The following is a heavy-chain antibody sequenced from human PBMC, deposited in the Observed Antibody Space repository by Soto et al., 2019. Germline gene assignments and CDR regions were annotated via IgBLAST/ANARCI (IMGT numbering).Heavy chain of an antibody. CDR3: VRGDWAARPPFDY. CDR2: ISSNGGST. Sequence: GGSLRLSCSASGFTFSSYAMHWVRQAPGKGLEYVSAISSNGGSTYYADSVKGRFTISRDNSKNTLYLQMSSLRAEDTAVYYCVRGDWAARPPFDYWPGNPGHRLL. V-gene: IGHV3-64D*06. D-gene: IGHD6-6*01. CDR1: GFTFSSYA. J-gene: IGHJ4*02.